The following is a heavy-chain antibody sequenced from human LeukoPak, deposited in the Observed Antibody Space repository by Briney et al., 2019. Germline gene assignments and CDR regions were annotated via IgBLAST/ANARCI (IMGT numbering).Heavy chain of an antibody. CDR1: GYSISSGYY. J-gene: IGHJ4*02. CDR2: IYHSGSV. Sequence: SETLSLTCTISGYSISSGYYWGWIRQPPGKGLEWIGSIYHSGSVYFNPSLKSRVTISVDTSNNQFSLKLSSVTAADTAVYYCASTITVTTDYWGQGTLVTVSS. D-gene: IGHD4-17*01. CDR3: ASTITVTTDY. V-gene: IGHV4-38-2*02.